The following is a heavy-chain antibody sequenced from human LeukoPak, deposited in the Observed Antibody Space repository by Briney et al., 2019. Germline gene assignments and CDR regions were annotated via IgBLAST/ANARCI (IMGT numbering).Heavy chain of an antibody. D-gene: IGHD6-19*01. J-gene: IGHJ4*02. Sequence: ASVKVSCKASGYTFTSYDINWVRQATGQGLEWMGWMNPNSGNTGYAQKFQGRVTMTRNTSISTAYMELSSLRSEDTAVYYCARTAVAGGSFDYWGQGTLVTDSS. CDR1: GYTFTSYD. CDR3: ARTAVAGGSFDY. CDR2: MNPNSGNT. V-gene: IGHV1-8*01.